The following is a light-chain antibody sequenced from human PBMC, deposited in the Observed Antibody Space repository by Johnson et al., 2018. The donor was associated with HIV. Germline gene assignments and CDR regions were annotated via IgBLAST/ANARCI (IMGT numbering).Light chain of an antibody. Sequence: QAVLTQPPSVSAAPGQKVTISCSGSSSNIGNNYVSWYQQVPGTAPKLLIYDNNRRPSGIPDRFSGSESGSSATLGITGLQTGDEADYYCGTWDSSLSAGGVFGTGTKFTVL. V-gene: IGLV1-51*01. CDR3: GTWDSSLSAGGV. CDR2: DNN. J-gene: IGLJ1*01. CDR1: SSNIGNNY.